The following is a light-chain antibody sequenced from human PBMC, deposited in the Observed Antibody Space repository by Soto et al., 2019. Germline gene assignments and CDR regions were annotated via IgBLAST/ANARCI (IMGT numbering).Light chain of an antibody. Sequence: QSALTQPASVSGSLGQSITISCSGSGSDVGNYNLVSWYQQQPGKAPKLIIYEVNKAPSGVSNRFSGSKPGNTASLTISGLQPDDESHYYCCSYAGSSIWVFGGGTKLTVL. CDR2: EVN. CDR3: CSYAGSSIWV. J-gene: IGLJ3*02. CDR1: GSDVGNYNL. V-gene: IGLV2-23*02.